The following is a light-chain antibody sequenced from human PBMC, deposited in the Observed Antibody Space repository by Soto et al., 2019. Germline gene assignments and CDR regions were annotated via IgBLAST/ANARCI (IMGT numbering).Light chain of an antibody. CDR2: DAS. CDR1: QNISSY. CDR3: HQCYDWPRGT. Sequence: EVVMTQSPATLSVSPGERATLSCRASQNISSYLAWYQQKPGQAPRLLIYDASTRATDIPARFSGGGSGTEFTLTINSLQSEDVAVYYCHQCYDWPRGTFGQGTKVDI. V-gene: IGKV3-15*01. J-gene: IGKJ1*01.